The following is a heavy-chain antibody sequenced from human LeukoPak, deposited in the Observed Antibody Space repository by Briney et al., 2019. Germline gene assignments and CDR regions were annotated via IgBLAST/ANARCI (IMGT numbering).Heavy chain of an antibody. CDR1: GGTFSSYA. J-gene: IGHJ4*02. V-gene: IGHV1-69*01. CDR3: ARGWLAETTVVTPYNY. D-gene: IGHD4-23*01. CDR2: IIPIFGTA. Sequence: VKVSCKASGGTFSSYAISWVRQAPGQGLEWMGGIIPIFGTANYAQKFQGRVTITAVESMSTAYMELSSLRSEDTAVYYCARGWLAETTVVTPYNYWGQGTLVTVSS.